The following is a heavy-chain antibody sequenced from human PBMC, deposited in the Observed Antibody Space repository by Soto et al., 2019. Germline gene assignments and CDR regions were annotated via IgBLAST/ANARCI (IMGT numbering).Heavy chain of an antibody. CDR2: INSDGGTT. CDR3: ARGQSGSYSFDF. D-gene: IGHD3-10*01. CDR1: GFTFSSYW. V-gene: IGHV3-74*01. Sequence: EVQLVESGGGFVQPGGSLRLSCAASGFTFSSYWIHWVCQAPGKGLVWVSRINSDGGTTNYADSLKGRFTISRDNAKNTLFLQMNSLRAEDTAVYYCARGQSGSYSFDFWGQGTLVTVSS. J-gene: IGHJ4*02.